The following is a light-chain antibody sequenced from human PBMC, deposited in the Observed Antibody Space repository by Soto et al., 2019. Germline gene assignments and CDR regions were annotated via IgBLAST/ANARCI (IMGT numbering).Light chain of an antibody. CDR1: TSDVGGYNY. V-gene: IGLV2-14*01. J-gene: IGLJ1*01. CDR2: EVS. CDR3: SSYRSGCTPGV. Sequence: QSVLTQPASVSGSPGQSITVSCTGTTSDVGGYNYVSWYQQHPGKAPKLMIYEVSNRPSGVSNRFSGSKSGNTASLTISGLQAEDEADYYCSSYRSGCTPGVFGTGTKVTVL.